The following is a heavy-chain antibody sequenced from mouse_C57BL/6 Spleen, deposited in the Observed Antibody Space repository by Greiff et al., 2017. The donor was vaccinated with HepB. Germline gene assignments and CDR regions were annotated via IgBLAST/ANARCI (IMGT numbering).Heavy chain of an antibody. V-gene: IGHV2-3*01. CDR1: VFSLTSYG. J-gene: IGHJ4*01. CDR2: IWGDGST. CDR3: AKTGRAMDY. Sequence: QVQLKESGPGLVAPSQSLSITCTVSVFSLTSYGVSWVRQPPGKGLEWLGVIWGDGSTNYHSALISRLSISKDNSKSQVFLKLNSLQTDDTATYYCAKTGRAMDYWGQGTSVTVSS.